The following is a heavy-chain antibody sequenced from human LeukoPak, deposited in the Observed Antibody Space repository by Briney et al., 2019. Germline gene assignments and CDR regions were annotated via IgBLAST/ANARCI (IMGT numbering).Heavy chain of an antibody. D-gene: IGHD3-10*01. CDR1: GFTFSSYG. J-gene: IGHJ4*02. CDR2: IRYDGSNK. V-gene: IGHV3-30*02. Sequence: GGSLRLSCAASGFTFSSYGMHWVRQAPGKGLEWVAFIRYDGSNKYYADSVKGRFTISRDNSKNTLYLQMDSLRAEDTAVYYCAKDRGYYYGEGSYSDYWGQGTLVTVSS. CDR3: AKDRGYYYGEGSYSDY.